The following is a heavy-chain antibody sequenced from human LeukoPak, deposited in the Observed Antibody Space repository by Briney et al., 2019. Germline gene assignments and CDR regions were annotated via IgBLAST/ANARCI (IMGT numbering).Heavy chain of an antibody. CDR3: ARGRWRPDY. D-gene: IGHD2-21*02. Sequence: SETLSLTCTVSGGSISSYYQSWGRQPPAKGLEWMGYIYYSGSTNYNPSLKNRVTISVDTSKNQFSLKLSSVTAADTAVYYCARGRWRPDYWGQGTLVTVSS. V-gene: IGHV4-59*01. CDR2: IYYSGST. CDR1: GGSISSYY. J-gene: IGHJ4*02.